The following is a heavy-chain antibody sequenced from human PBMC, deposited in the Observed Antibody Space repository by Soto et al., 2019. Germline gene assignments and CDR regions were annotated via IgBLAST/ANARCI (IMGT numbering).Heavy chain of an antibody. CDR2: ISAYNGNT. CDR1: GYTFPSYG. Sequence: ASVKVSCKASGYTFPSYGISWVRQAPGQGLEWMGWISAYNGNTNYAQKLQGRVTMTTDTSTSTAYMELRSLRSDDTAVYYCARALYYYDSSGGLDYWGQGTLVTVSS. CDR3: ARALYYYDSSGGLDY. V-gene: IGHV1-18*01. J-gene: IGHJ4*02. D-gene: IGHD3-22*01.